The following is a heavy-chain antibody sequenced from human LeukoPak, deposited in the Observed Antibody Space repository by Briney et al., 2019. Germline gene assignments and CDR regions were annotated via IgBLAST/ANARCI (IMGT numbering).Heavy chain of an antibody. CDR3: ARSPMAYFDY. V-gene: IGHV1-69*06. CDR2: IIPIFGTA. Sequence: SVKVSCKASGGTFSSYAISWVRQAPGRGLEWMGGIIPIFGTANYAQKFQGRVTITADKSTSTAYMGLSSLRSEDTAVYYCARSPMAYFDYWGQGTLVTVSS. J-gene: IGHJ4*02. D-gene: IGHD5-24*01. CDR1: GGTFSSYA.